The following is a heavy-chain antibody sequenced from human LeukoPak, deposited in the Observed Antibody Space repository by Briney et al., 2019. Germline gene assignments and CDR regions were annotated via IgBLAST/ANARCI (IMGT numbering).Heavy chain of an antibody. J-gene: IGHJ5*02. V-gene: IGHV4-59*01. CDR2: IYYSGST. D-gene: IGHD2-21*02. CDR3: AREGDFGVPNWFDP. CDR1: GGSISSYY. Sequence: PSETLSLTCTVSGGSISSYYWSWIRQPPGKGLEWIGYIYYSGSTNYNPSLKSRVTISVDTSKNQFSLKLSSVTAADTAVYYCAREGDFGVPNWFDPWGQGTLVTVSS.